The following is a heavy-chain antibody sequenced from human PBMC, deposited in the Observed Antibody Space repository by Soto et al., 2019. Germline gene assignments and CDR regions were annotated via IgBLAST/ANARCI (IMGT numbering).Heavy chain of an antibody. V-gene: IGHV3-23*01. Sequence: EVQLLESGGGFVQPGGSLRLSCAASGFTFSSYAMSWVRQAPGKGLEWVSAVSASGGTTYYADSVQGRFTISRDNSKNTRSLRMNSLRVEDTAIYYCAKDRTSWHPWGVDYWGQGTLVTVSS. J-gene: IGHJ4*02. D-gene: IGHD6-13*01. CDR1: GFTFSSYA. CDR3: AKDRTSWHPWGVDY. CDR2: VSASGGTT.